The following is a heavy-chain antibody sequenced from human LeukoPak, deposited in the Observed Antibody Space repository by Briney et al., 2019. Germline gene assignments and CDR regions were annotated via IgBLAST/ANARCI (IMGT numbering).Heavy chain of an antibody. CDR2: INPNSGGT. CDR3: ARVPGATQAFDI. V-gene: IGHV1-2*02. Sequence: ASVKVSCKASGYTFTSYGISWVRQAPGQGLEWMGWINPNSGGTNYAQKFQGRVTMTRDTSISTAYMELSRLRSDDTAVYYCARVPGATQAFDIWGQGTMVTVSS. J-gene: IGHJ3*02. CDR1: GYTFTSYG. D-gene: IGHD3-10*01.